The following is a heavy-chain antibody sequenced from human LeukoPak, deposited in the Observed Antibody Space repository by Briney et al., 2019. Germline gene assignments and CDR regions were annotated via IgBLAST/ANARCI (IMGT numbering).Heavy chain of an antibody. D-gene: IGHD2-15*01. J-gene: IGHJ5*02. V-gene: IGHV3-74*01. Sequence: GGSLRLSCAASGFTFKLYWMHWVRQVPGKGPVWVSRINHDGSDTIYADSVRGRFTISRDDAKNTLYLQMNNLRAEDTAVYYCVRGGPSTWSWGQGTLVTVSS. CDR3: VRGGPSTWS. CDR2: INHDGSDT. CDR1: GFTFKLYW.